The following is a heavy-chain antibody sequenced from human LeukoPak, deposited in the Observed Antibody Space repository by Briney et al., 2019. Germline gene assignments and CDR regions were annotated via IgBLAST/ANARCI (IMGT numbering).Heavy chain of an antibody. D-gene: IGHD3-22*01. CDR2: LYPGVST. V-gene: IGHV4-4*07. CDR3: ARMKFYDSTGYSPGHYMDV. Sequence: SETLSLTCTVSGGPMYSYYWSWIRQPAGKGLEWIGRLYPGVSTDYNPSVKSRVTMSIDASKNQFALKLSAVTAADTAVYYCARMKFYDSTGYSPGHYMDVWGKGTTVKVSS. CDR1: GGPMYSYY. J-gene: IGHJ6*03.